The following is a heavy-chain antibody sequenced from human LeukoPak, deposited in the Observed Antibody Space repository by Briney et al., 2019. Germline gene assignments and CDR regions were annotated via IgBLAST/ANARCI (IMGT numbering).Heavy chain of an antibody. CDR3: ERGYTYGYIFYFDY. V-gene: IGHV3-7*01. CDR1: GFTFSTYW. J-gene: IGHJ4*02. CDR2: IKQDGTEK. D-gene: IGHD5-18*01. Sequence: GGSLRLSCAASGFTFSTYWMSWVRQAPGKGLEWVANIKQDGTEKYYVDSVKGRFTISRDNAKNSLYLQMNSLRAEDTAVYYCERGYTYGYIFYFDYWGQGTLVTVSS.